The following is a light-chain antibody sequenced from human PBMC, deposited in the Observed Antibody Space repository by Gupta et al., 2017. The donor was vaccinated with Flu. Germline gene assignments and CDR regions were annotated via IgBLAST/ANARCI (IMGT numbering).Light chain of an antibody. V-gene: IGLV2-14*01. Sequence: QSALTPPASGSGSPGQSLTISCTGTTSDLGGYNYVSWYQQHPGKAPKRMIFEFSNRPSGVATRFSAAKSGNTASATISALEAEDEADYYCSSHTNTNTLVVFGGGTKLTVL. CDR2: EFS. CDR3: SSHTNTNTLVV. J-gene: IGLJ2*01. CDR1: TSDLGGYNY.